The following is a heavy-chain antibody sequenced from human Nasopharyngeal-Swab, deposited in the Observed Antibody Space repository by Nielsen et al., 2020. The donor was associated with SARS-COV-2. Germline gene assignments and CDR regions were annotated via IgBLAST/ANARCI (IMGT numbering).Heavy chain of an antibody. J-gene: IGHJ3*02. CDR1: GFTFSSYA. V-gene: IGHV3-30-3*01. D-gene: IGHD5-12*01. CDR2: ISYDESNK. Sequence: GESLKISCAASGFTFSSYAMHWVRQAPGKGLEWVAVISYDESNKYYADSVKGRFTISRDNSKNTLYLQMNSLRAEDTAVYYCARDPDVDIVATDAFDIWGQGTMVTVSS. CDR3: ARDPDVDIVATDAFDI.